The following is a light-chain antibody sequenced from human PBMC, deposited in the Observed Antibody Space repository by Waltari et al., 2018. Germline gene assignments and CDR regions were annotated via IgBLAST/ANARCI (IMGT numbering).Light chain of an antibody. CDR2: DAS. CDR3: QQYGSSPT. V-gene: IGKV3-20*01. J-gene: IGKJ2*01. Sequence: EIVLTQSPGTLSLSPGERATLSCRASQTISNYLAWYQQKPGQAPRLLIYDASSRAIGIPDRFSGSGSGTDFTRTISRLEPEDFAMYYCQQYGSSPTFGQGTKLEIK. CDR1: QTISNY.